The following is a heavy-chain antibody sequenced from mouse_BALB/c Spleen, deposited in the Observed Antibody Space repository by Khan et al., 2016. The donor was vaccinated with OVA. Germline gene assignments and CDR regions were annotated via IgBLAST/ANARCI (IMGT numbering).Heavy chain of an antibody. J-gene: IGHJ2*01. D-gene: IGHD1-1*01. CDR3: ARSYFYGYYFDQ. CDR1: GFTFSSFG. V-gene: IGHV5-17*02. Sequence: EVELVESGGGLVQPGGSRKLSCVASGFTFSSFGMHWVRQAPEKGLEWVAYISGDSSTISYTDTVKGRFTISRDNPKNTLFLQMTSLTSEDMAMYYCARSYFYGYYFDQWGQGTTLTVSS. CDR2: ISGDSSTI.